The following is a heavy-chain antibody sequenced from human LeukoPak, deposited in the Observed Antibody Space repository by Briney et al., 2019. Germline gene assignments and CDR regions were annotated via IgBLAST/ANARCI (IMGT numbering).Heavy chain of an antibody. J-gene: IGHJ4*02. V-gene: IGHV3-20*04. CDR3: AKRKGPYASGSYYDS. CDR2: INWKGDST. CDR1: GFTFDDYV. Sequence: GRCLRLSCAASGFTFDDYVMTWVRQAPGKGLEWVSGINWKGDSTVYADSVRGRFTISRDTAKNSLYLQMNSLRAEDTALYYCAKRKGPYASGSYYDSWGQGTLVTVSS. D-gene: IGHD3-10*01.